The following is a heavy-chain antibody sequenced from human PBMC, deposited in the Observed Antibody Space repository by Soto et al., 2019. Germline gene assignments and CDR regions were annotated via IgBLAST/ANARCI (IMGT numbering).Heavy chain of an antibody. CDR1: GFTFSSYW. J-gene: IGHJ6*03. CDR3: SRDPSYYYYYYYMYV. V-gene: IGHV3-74*01. CDR2: INSDGSST. Sequence: EVQLVESGGGLVQPWGSLRLSCAASGFTFSSYWMHWVRQAPGKGLVWVSRINSDGSSTSYADSVTGRFTISRDNAKNTLYLQMNSLRAEDTAVYYCSRDPSYYYYYYYMYVWGKGTTVTVSS.